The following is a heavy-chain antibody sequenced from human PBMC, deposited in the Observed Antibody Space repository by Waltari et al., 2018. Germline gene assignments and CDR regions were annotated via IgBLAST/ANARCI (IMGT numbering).Heavy chain of an antibody. Sequence: QVQLVQSGAEVKQPGSSVKVSCKTSGGTFNSYSINWVRQAPGQGPEWMGGIIPIFVTPNYAQKFQGRLKLTADESTNTAYMELNSLTSEDTAVYFYARGRGYSGYDSRFDYWGQGTSVSVSS. V-gene: IGHV1-69*01. CDR2: IIPIFVTP. CDR1: GGTFNSYS. CDR3: ARGRGYSGYDSRFDY. D-gene: IGHD5-12*01. J-gene: IGHJ4*02.